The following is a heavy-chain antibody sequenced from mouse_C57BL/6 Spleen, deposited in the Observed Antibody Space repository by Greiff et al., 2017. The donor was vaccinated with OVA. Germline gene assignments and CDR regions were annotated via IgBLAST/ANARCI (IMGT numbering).Heavy chain of an antibody. Sequence: VKLMESGPGLVAPSQSLSITCTVSGFSLPSYAISWVRQPPGKGLEWLGVIWTGGGTNYNSALKSRLSISKDNSKSQVFLKMSSLQTDDTARYYCAAGEDLGPFAYWGQGTLVTVSA. CDR2: IWTGGGT. D-gene: IGHD4-1*01. J-gene: IGHJ3*01. V-gene: IGHV2-9-1*01. CDR1: GFSLPSYA. CDR3: AAGEDLGPFAY.